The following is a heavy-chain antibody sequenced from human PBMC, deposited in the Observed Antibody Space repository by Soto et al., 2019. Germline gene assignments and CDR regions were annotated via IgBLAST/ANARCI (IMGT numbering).Heavy chain of an antibody. J-gene: IGHJ5*02. Sequence: ESGGALVQPGGSLRISCVGSGFNFRAYWMSWVRQAPGKGLEWVSIIYNDGNTYYADSVRGRFTISRDNSKNTLSLQMNRLRAEDTAVYYCARDGYNPYWFATWGQGTLVTVSS. CDR1: GFNFRAYW. D-gene: IGHD1-20*01. V-gene: IGHV3-66*01. CDR3: ARDGYNPYWFAT. CDR2: IYNDGNT.